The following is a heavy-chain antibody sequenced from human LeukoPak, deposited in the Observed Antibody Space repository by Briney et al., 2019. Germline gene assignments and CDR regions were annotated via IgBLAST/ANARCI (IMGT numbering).Heavy chain of an antibody. CDR3: AREHSGSYSQPLDYFDY. J-gene: IGHJ4*02. CDR1: GYTFTNYD. Sequence: ASVKVSCKASGYTFTNYDISWVRQAPGQGLEWMGWISAYNDNTNYAQKLQGRVTMTTDTSTSTAYMELRSLRSDDTAVYYCAREHSGSYSQPLDYFDYWGQGNLVTVSS. D-gene: IGHD1-26*01. CDR2: ISAYNDNT. V-gene: IGHV1-18*01.